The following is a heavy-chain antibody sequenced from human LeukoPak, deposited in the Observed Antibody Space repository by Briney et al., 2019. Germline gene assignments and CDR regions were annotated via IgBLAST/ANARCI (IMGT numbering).Heavy chain of an antibody. J-gene: IGHJ4*02. CDR3: ARLTCSSTSCGRDRYYFDY. Sequence: GESLQISCKGSGYSFTSYWIGWVRQMPGKGLEWMGIIYPGDSDTRYSPSFQGQVTISADKSISTAYLQWSSLKASDTAMYYCARLTCSSTSCGRDRYYFDYWGQGTLVTVSS. CDR2: IYPGDSDT. D-gene: IGHD2-2*01. CDR1: GYSFTSYW. V-gene: IGHV5-51*01.